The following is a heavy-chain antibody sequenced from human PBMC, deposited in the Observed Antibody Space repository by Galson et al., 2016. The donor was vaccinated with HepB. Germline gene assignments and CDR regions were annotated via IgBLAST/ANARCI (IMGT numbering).Heavy chain of an antibody. D-gene: IGHD5-18*01. Sequence: SVKVSCKASGYTFTNYYMHWVRQAPGQGLEWMGIINPSDGDTTYAQKFQGRLTVTKDTSTSTVYMELRSLNSEDTAVYYCAREDIPMAESCMGIWGQGTTVTVSS. J-gene: IGHJ6*02. CDR2: INPSDGDT. CDR3: AREDIPMAESCMGI. CDR1: GYTFTNYY. V-gene: IGHV1-46*01.